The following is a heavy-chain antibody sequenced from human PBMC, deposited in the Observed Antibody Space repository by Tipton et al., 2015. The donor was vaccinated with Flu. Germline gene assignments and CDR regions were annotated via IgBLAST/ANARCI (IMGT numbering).Heavy chain of an antibody. CDR1: GFTFSDSY. D-gene: IGHD3-3*01. V-gene: IGHV3-11*01. CDR3: ARDHPPTITVFGVITDYFGMDV. CDR2: ISSSGSTI. Sequence: GSLRLSCAASGFTFSDSYMSWIRQAPGKGLEWVSHISSSGSTISYADSVKGRFTISRDNAKNSLYLQMNSLRAEDTAIYYCARDHPPTITVFGVITDYFGMDVWGQGTTVTVSS. J-gene: IGHJ6*02.